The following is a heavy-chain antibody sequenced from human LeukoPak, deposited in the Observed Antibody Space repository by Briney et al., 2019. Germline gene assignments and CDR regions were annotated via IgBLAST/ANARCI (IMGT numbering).Heavy chain of an antibody. CDR3: ARPTRPFYYYGMDV. CDR2: INHSGST. V-gene: IGHV4-34*01. Sequence: ASETLSLTCAVYGGSFSGYYWSWIRQPPGKGLEWIGEINHSGSTNYNPSLKSRVTISVDTSKNQFSLKLSSVTAADTAVYYCARPTRPFYYYGMDVWGQGTTVIVSS. J-gene: IGHJ6*02. CDR1: GGSFSGYY. D-gene: IGHD6-25*01.